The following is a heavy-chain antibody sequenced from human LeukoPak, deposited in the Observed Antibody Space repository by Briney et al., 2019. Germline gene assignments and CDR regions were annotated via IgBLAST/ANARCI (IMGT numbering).Heavy chain of an antibody. CDR1: GFTFGSYS. D-gene: IGHD3-22*01. V-gene: IGHV3-48*01. CDR2: ISSSSTTM. Sequence: PGGSLRLSCAASGFTFGSYSMNWVRQAPGKGLEWVSYISSSSTTMYYADSVKGRFTISRDDAQNSLYLQMNSLRAEDTAMYYCARDLDDSRGYYPQIPQEFDYWGQGTLVTVSS. CDR3: ARDLDDSRGYYPQIPQEFDY. J-gene: IGHJ4*02.